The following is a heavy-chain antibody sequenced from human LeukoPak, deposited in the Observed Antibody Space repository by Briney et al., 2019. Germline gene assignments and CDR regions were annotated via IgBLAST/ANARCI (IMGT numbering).Heavy chain of an antibody. D-gene: IGHD2-21*01. J-gene: IGHJ4*02. V-gene: IGHV3-48*03. Sequence: PGGSLRLSCAACGFTYSSYEMNWVRQAPGKGLEWVSYISSSGSTIYYADSVKGRFTISRDNAKNSLYLQMNSLRAEDTAVYYCARSRPRLGYWGQGTLVTVSS. CDR1: GFTYSSYE. CDR3: ARSRPRLGY. CDR2: ISSSGSTI.